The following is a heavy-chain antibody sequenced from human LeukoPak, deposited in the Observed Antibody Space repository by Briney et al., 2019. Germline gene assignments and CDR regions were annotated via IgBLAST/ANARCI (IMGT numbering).Heavy chain of an antibody. J-gene: IGHJ3*02. V-gene: IGHV4-59*01. Sequence: PSETLSLICTASGGSISSYYWSWIRQPPGKGLEWIGYISYSGSTNYNPSLKSRVTISVETSKNQFSLKLSSVTAADTAVYYCATTGYRGFDIWGQGTMVTVSS. CDR2: ISYSGST. D-gene: IGHD5-18*01. CDR3: ATTGYRGFDI. CDR1: GGSISSYY.